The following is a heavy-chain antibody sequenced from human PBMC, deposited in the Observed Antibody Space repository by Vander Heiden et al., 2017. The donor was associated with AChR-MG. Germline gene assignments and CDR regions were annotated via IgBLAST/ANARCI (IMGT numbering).Heavy chain of an antibody. Sequence: QLQLQESGPGLVKPSETLSLTCTVSGGSISSSSYYWGWIRQPPGKGLEWIGSIYYSGSTYYNPSLKSRVTISVDTSKNQFSLKLSSVTAADTAVYYCARHEQGLRLGELSLLFLPTYYFDYWGQGTLVTVSS. D-gene: IGHD3-16*02. V-gene: IGHV4-39*01. CDR1: GGSISSSSYY. J-gene: IGHJ4*02. CDR3: ARHEQGLRLGELSLLFLPTYYFDY. CDR2: IYYSGST.